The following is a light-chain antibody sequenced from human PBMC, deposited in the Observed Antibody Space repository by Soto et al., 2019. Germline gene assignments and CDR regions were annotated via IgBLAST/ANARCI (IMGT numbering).Light chain of an antibody. Sequence: DLQMTQSPSAMSASVGDRFTITCLASQGISNYLAWFQQKTCKVPKRLIYAASSLQSGVPSRFSGSGSGTEFTLTISSLQPEDLATYYCQYYNSYSFGPGTKVDIK. CDR2: AAS. V-gene: IGKV1-17*03. CDR3: QYYNSYS. CDR1: QGISNY. J-gene: IGKJ3*01.